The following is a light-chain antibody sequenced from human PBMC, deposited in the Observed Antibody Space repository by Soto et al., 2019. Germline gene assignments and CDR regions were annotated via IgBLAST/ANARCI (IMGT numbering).Light chain of an antibody. CDR3: QQYNDWPET. V-gene: IGKV3-15*01. CDR1: QSVSSN. CDR2: DAS. Sequence: EIVMTQSPATLSVSPGERVTLSCRATQSVSSNLAWYQQKPGQAPRLLIYDASTRATGIPARFGGSGSGTEFTLTISRLQSEDFAIYYCQQYNDWPETFGQGTKVEIK. J-gene: IGKJ1*01.